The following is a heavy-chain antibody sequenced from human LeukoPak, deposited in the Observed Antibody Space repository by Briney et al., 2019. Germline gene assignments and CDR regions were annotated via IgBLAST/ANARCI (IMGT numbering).Heavy chain of an antibody. Sequence: SCKASGGTFSSYSMNWVRQAPGKGLEWVSSISSSSSYIYYADSVKGRFTISRDNAKNSLYLQMNSLRAEDTAVYYCARDGLEVNWGQGTMVTVSS. D-gene: IGHD3-22*01. CDR1: GGTFSSYS. J-gene: IGHJ3*01. V-gene: IGHV3-21*01. CDR2: ISSSSSYI. CDR3: ARDGLEVN.